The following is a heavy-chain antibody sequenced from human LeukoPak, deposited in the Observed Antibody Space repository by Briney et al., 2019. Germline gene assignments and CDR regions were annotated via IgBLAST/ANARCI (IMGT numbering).Heavy chain of an antibody. CDR2: INPNSGGT. D-gene: IGHD3-22*01. CDR1: GYTFTGYY. V-gene: IGHV1-2*02. CDR3: ARAWGLDYYDSSGYSGY. J-gene: IGHJ4*02. Sequence: GASVKVSCKASGYTFTGYYMHWVRQAPGQGLEWMGWINPNSGGTNYAQKFQGRVTMTRDTSISTAYMELSRLRSDDTAVYYCARAWGLDYYDSSGYSGYGGQGTLVPVSS.